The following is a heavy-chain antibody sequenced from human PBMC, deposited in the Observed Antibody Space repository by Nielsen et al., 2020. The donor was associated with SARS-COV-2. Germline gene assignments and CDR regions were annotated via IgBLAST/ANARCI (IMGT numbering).Heavy chain of an antibody. V-gene: IGHV5-51*01. Sequence: KVSCKASGYSFTNYWIGWVRQMPGKDLEWMGITYPGGSDTRYNPSLQGQVTITVDKSISTAYLLLSSLKASDTARYYCARHPQDYGMDVWGQGTTVTVSS. CDR2: TYPGGSDT. CDR3: ARHPQDYGMDV. J-gene: IGHJ6*02. CDR1: GYSFTNYW.